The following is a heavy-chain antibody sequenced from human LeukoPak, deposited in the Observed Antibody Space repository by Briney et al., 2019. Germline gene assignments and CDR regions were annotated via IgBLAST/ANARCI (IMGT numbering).Heavy chain of an antibody. D-gene: IGHD6-19*01. V-gene: IGHV3-23*01. CDR1: GFTFNSYA. CDR3: AGRVAVSGTRGDY. CDR2: ISVGGGST. J-gene: IGHJ4*02. Sequence: GGSLRLSCAASGFTFNSYAMSWVRQAPGKGLEWVSAISVGGGSTYYADSVKGRFPISRDNSKNTLYLQMNGLRAEDTAVYYCAGRVAVSGTRGDYWGQGTLVTVSS.